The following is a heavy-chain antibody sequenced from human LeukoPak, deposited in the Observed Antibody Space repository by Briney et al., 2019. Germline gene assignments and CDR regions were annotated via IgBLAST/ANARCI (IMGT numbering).Heavy chain of an antibody. CDR1: GYTFTSYA. V-gene: IGHV1-3*01. D-gene: IGHD2-8*02. CDR2: INAGNGNT. CDR3: ARPTRVGYYLLFQH. J-gene: IGHJ1*01. Sequence: ASVKVSCKASGYTFTSYAMHWVRQAPGQRLEWMGWINAGNGNTKYSQKFQGRVTITRDTSASTAYMELSSLRSEDTAVYYCARPTRVGYYLLFQHWGQGTLVTVSS.